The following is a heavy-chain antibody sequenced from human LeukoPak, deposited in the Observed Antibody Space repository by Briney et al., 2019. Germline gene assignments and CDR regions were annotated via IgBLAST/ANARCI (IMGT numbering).Heavy chain of an antibody. CDR2: ISWNSGSI. V-gene: IGHV3-9*01. D-gene: IGHD2-2*01. CDR1: GFTFDDYA. Sequence: SLRLSCAASGFTFDDYAMHWVRQAPGKGLEWVSGISWNSGSIGYADSVKGRFTISRDNAKNSLYLQMNSLRAEDTAVYYCARDSSRTRTSCRFDPWGQGTLVTVSS. J-gene: IGHJ5*02. CDR3: ARDSSRTRTSCRFDP.